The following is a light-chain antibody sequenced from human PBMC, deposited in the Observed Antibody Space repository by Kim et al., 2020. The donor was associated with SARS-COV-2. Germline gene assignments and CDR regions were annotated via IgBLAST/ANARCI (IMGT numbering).Light chain of an antibody. J-gene: IGLJ2*01. CDR3: QAWDSSTVV. V-gene: IGLV3-1*01. Sequence: SVSQGQTASITCSGDKLGDKYACWYQQKTGQSPVLVIYQDSKRPSGIPERFSGSNSGNTATLTISGTQAMDEADYYGQAWDSSTVVFGGGTQLTVL. CDR2: QDS. CDR1: KLGDKY.